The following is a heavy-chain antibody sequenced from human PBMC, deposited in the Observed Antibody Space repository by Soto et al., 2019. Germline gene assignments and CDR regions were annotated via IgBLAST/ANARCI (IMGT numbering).Heavy chain of an antibody. CDR2: IGSGSSYR. J-gene: IGHJ4*02. V-gene: IGHV3-21*01. Sequence: EVQLVESGGGLVKPGGSLRLSCSASGFTFSNHYMNWVRQAPGRGLAWVSSIGSGSSYRYYADSVAGRFTISRDNAEKLMDLQMNSPGGEATAVDYCAGASPPPPHCSAGSCYHRYFFDFWGQGTLVTVSS. D-gene: IGHD2-15*01. CDR1: GFTFSNHY. CDR3: AGASPPPPHCSAGSCYHRYFFDF.